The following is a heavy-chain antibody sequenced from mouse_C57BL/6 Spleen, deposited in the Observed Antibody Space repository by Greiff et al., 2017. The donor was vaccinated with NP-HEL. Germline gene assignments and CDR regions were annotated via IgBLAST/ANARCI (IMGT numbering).Heavy chain of an antibody. J-gene: IGHJ1*03. CDR3: ASNWDNWYFDV. V-gene: IGHV2-2*01. Sequence: VQLQQSGPGLVQPSQSLSITCTVSGFSLTSYGVHWVRQSPGKGLEWLGVIWSGGSTDYYAAFISRLSISKDTSTSQVYFKMNTLQADDTAIYCRASNWDNWYFDVWGTGTTVTVSS. CDR1: GFSLTSYG. CDR2: IWSGGST. D-gene: IGHD4-1*01.